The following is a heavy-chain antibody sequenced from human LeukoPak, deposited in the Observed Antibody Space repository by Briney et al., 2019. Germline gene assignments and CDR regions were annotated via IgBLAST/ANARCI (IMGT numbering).Heavy chain of an antibody. J-gene: IGHJ4*02. V-gene: IGHV3-7*01. CDR2: IKQDGSEK. CDR3: ARDGYYYGSGSYYFGY. CDR1: GFTFDDYA. Sequence: GRSLRLSCAASGFTFDDYAMHWVRQAPGKGLEWVANIKQDGSEKYYVGSVKGRFTISRDNAKNSLYLQMNSLRAEDTAVYYCARDGYYYGSGSYYFGYWGQGTLVTVSS. D-gene: IGHD3-10*01.